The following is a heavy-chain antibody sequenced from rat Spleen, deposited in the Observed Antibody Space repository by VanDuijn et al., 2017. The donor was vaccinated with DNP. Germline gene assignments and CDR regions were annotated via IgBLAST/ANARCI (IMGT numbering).Heavy chain of an antibody. J-gene: IGHJ2*01. Sequence: EVKLVESGGGLVQPGRYLKLSCAASGFNFNDYWMGWVRQAPGKGLAWIGKINKDSSTINYTPSLKDKFTISRDNAQNTLYLQMSKLGSEDTAIYYCVNTYYGYWGQGVMVTVSS. V-gene: IGHV4-2*01. CDR2: INKDSSTI. CDR1: GFNFNDYW. CDR3: VNTYYGY. D-gene: IGHD1-9*01.